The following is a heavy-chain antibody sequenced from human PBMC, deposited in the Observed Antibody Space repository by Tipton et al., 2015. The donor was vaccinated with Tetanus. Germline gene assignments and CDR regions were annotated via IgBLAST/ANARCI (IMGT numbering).Heavy chain of an antibody. CDR3: ARQTSTGIGGRGPFDY. CDR2: FYNGDTT. Sequence: TLSLTCTVSGASVSSGGYYWSWIRQPPGKGLEWIGNFYNGDTTHYNVSLKGRVTISVDTSKHQFSLKLTSLSAADTAVYYCARQTSTGIGGRGPFDYWGQGTVVIVSS. J-gene: IGHJ4*02. V-gene: IGHV4-39*01. CDR1: GASVSSGGYY. D-gene: IGHD2-15*01.